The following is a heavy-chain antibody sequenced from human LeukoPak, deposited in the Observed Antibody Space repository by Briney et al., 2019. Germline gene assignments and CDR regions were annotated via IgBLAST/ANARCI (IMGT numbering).Heavy chain of an antibody. CDR1: GGTFSSYA. D-gene: IGHD1-7*01. J-gene: IGHJ4*02. CDR2: IIPIFGTA. V-gene: IGHV1-69*05. Sequence: SVKVSCKASGGTFSSYAISWVRQAPGQGLEWMGRIIPIFGTANYAQKFQGRVTITTDESTSTAYMELSSLRSEDTAVYYCARPLGSGTTLSYFDYWGQGTLVTVSS. CDR3: ARPLGSGTTLSYFDY.